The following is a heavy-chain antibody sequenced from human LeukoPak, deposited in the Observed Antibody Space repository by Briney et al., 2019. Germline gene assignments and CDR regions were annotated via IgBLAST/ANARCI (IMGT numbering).Heavy chain of an antibody. J-gene: IGHJ5*02. CDR2: ISGSGGST. CDR3: AKLPLQDYRGNWFDP. CDR1: GFTFSSYA. D-gene: IGHD4-11*01. Sequence: PGGSLRLSCAASGFTFSSYAMSWVRQAPGKGLEWVPAISGSGGSTYYADSVKGRFTISRDNSKYTLYLQMNSLRAEDTAVYYCAKLPLQDYRGNWFDPWGQGTLVTVSS. V-gene: IGHV3-23*01.